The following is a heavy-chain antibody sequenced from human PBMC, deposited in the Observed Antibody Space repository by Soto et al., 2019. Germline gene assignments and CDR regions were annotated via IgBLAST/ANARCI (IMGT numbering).Heavy chain of an antibody. CDR3: ARAEDNAWYPDY. CDR2: IYYSGST. Sequence: QVQLQESGPGLVKPSETLSLTCTVSGGFISSYYWSWIRQPPGKGLEWIGYIYYSGSTNYNPSLSSRVTMSGDTSKNQFFLKLNSVTAADTAVYSCARAEDNAWYPDYWGHGTLGVVS. V-gene: IGHV4-59*12. J-gene: IGHJ4*01. CDR1: GGFISSYY. D-gene: IGHD6-13*01.